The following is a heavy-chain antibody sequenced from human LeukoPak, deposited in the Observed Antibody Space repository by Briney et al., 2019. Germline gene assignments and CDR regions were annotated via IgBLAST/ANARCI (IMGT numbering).Heavy chain of an antibody. CDR2: ISSSSSII. D-gene: IGHD1-26*01. Sequence: GGSLRLSCAASGFTFSSYSMNWVRQAPGKGLEWVSYISSSSSIIYYADSVKGRFTISRDNAKNSLYLQMNSLRAEDTAVYYCARDRWELPDFDYWGQGTLVTVSS. V-gene: IGHV3-48*01. J-gene: IGHJ4*02. CDR3: ARDRWELPDFDY. CDR1: GFTFSSYS.